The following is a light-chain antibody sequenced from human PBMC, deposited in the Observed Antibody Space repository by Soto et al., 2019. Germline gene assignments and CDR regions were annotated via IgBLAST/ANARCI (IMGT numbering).Light chain of an antibody. V-gene: IGKV3-15*01. CDR3: KQDANWPIT. CDR1: QSIRSN. CDR2: GAS. J-gene: IGKJ5*01. Sequence: QIKETVSGCAGEESTSSCRVSQSIRSNLAWYQQRPGQAPRLLMYGASTRADGMPARFTGSGSGTEFTLIINRLQSEDFAVYYCKQDANWPITFGQGTRLEIK.